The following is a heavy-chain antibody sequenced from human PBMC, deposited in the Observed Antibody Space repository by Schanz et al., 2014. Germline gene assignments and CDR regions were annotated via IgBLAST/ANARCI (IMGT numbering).Heavy chain of an antibody. J-gene: IGHJ3*02. D-gene: IGHD5-12*01. CDR2: ISYDGNTK. V-gene: IGHV3-30-3*01. CDR1: GFTFNSYA. Sequence: QVQLVESGGGVVQPGGSLRLSCEASGFTFNSYAFHWVRQAPGKGLEWVALISYDGNTKYYADSVKGRFTISRDNSKNTLYLQMNSLRAEDTAVYYCAGAVATIRADSFDIWGQGTMVAVS. CDR3: AGAVATIRADSFDI.